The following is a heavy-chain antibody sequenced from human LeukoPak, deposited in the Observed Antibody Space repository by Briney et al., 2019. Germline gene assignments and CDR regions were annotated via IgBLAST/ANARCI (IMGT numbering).Heavy chain of an antibody. Sequence: PGGSLRLSCAASGFTFSSYAMHWVRQAPGKGLEWVAVISYDGSNKYYADSVKGRFTIPRDNSKNTLYLQMNSLRTEDTAVYYCARGKPFDYWGQGTLVTVSS. J-gene: IGHJ4*02. CDR2: ISYDGSNK. CDR3: ARGKPFDY. CDR1: GFTFSSYA. V-gene: IGHV3-30-3*01.